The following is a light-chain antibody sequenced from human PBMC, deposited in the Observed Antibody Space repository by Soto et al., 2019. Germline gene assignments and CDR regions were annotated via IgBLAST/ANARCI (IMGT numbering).Light chain of an antibody. CDR3: QQRRDWPLT. V-gene: IGKV3-11*01. CDR1: QSINNY. Sequence: EIVLTQSLATLSLSPGERATLSCRASQSINNYLIWYQQKPGQAPRLLIHDASSRATGIPARFSGSGSGTDFTLTISSLEPEDFAVYYCQQRRDWPLTFGGGTNVE. CDR2: DAS. J-gene: IGKJ4*01.